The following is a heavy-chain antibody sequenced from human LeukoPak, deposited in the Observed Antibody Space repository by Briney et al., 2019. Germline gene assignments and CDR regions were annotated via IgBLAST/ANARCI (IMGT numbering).Heavy chain of an antibody. Sequence: GASVKVSCKASGGTFSSYAISWVRQAPGQGFEWMGGIIPIFGTANYAQKFQGRVTITADESTSTAYMELSSLRSEDTAVYYCARDPINTMIVVASFYYWGQGTLVTVSS. D-gene: IGHD3-22*01. CDR3: ARDPINTMIVVASFYY. V-gene: IGHV1-69*13. CDR1: GGTFSSYA. CDR2: IIPIFGTA. J-gene: IGHJ4*02.